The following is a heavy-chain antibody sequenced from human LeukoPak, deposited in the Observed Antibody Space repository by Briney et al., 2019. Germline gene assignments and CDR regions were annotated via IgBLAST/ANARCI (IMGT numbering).Heavy chain of an antibody. V-gene: IGHV4-39*02. J-gene: IGHJ4*02. CDR3: AREQTGDQNFDY. CDR1: GGSISGSSYY. D-gene: IGHD7-27*01. CDR2: IYYSGNT. Sequence: SETLSLTCTISGGSISGSSYYWGWIRQPPGKGLEWIGSIYYSGNTYYNPSLKSRVTISVDTSKNQFSLQLKSVTPEDTAVYYCAREQTGDQNFDYWGQGTLVTVSS.